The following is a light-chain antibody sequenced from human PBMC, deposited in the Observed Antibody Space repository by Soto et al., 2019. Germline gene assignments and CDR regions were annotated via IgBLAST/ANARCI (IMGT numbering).Light chain of an antibody. CDR2: DVS. Sequence: QSALTQPASVSGSPGQSITISCTGTSSDVGGYNYVSWYQQHPGKAPKLMIYDVSNRPSGGSNRFSGSKSGNTASLTISGLQAEDEADYYCSSYTSSSTVFGGGTQLTVL. CDR3: SSYTSSSTV. J-gene: IGLJ2*01. V-gene: IGLV2-14*01. CDR1: SSDVGGYNY.